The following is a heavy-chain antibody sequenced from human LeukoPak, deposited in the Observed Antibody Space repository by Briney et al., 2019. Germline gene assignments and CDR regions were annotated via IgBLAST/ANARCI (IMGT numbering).Heavy chain of an antibody. CDR2: FDPEDGET. D-gene: IGHD3-16*02. J-gene: IGHJ4*02. Sequence: GASVKVSCKVSGYTLTELSMHWVRQAPGKGLEWMGGFDPEDGETIYAQKFQGRVTMTEDTSTDTAYMELSSLRSEDTAVYYCATMAFGGVIVPSSKGDYWGQGTLVTVSS. V-gene: IGHV1-24*01. CDR3: ATMAFGGVIVPSSKGDY. CDR1: GYTLTELS.